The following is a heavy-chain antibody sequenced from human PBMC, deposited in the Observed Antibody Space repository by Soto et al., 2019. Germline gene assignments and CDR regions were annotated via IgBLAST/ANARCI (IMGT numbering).Heavy chain of an antibody. D-gene: IGHD6-6*01. CDR3: GRSSTWTPLDS. CDR1: GFTFSSYW. J-gene: IGHJ4*02. Sequence: EVQLVESGGGLVQPGGSLRLSCVAYGFTFSSYWMRWVRQAPGKGLEWVANIKQDGSEKYYVDSVKGRFTISRDTVENSLYLQVNSLRAEDTAVYFCGRSSTWTPLDSWVQGTLATVSS. V-gene: IGHV3-7*05. CDR2: IKQDGSEK.